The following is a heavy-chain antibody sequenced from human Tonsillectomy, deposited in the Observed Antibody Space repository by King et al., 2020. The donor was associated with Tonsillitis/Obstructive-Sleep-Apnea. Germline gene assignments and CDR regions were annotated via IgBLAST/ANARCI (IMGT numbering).Heavy chain of an antibody. V-gene: IGHV4-34*01. Sequence: VQLQQWGAGLLKPSETLSLTCAVYGGSFSGYYWSCIRQPPGKGLEWIGEINHSGSTNYNPSLKSRVTILVDTSKNQFSLKLSSVTAADTAVYYCASSPDSDGLGSLDYWGQGTLVTVSS. CDR1: GGSFSGYY. D-gene: IGHD3-10*01. J-gene: IGHJ4*02. CDR2: INHSGST. CDR3: ASSPDSDGLGSLDY.